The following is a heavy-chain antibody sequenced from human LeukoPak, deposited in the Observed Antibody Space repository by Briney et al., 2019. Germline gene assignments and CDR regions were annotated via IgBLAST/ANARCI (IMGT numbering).Heavy chain of an antibody. J-gene: IGHJ4*02. Sequence: GGSLRLSCAASGFTFSSYSMNWVRQAPGKGLEWVSYISSSSSTIYYADSVKGRFTISRDNAKNSLYLQMNSLRAEDTAVYYCARDGPTVVTPRPYYFDYWGQGTLVTVSS. CDR3: ARDGPTVVTPRPYYFDY. CDR2: ISSSSSTI. CDR1: GFTFSSYS. V-gene: IGHV3-48*04. D-gene: IGHD4-23*01.